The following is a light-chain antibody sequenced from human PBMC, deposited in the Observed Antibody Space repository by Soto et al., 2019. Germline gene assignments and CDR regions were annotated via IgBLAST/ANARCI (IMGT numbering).Light chain of an antibody. Sequence: EIVLTQSPGTLSLSPVERATLSCMASQSVSSSYLAWYQQKPGQAPRLLIDGASNRATGIPARFSGSGSGTDFTLTISSLEPEDFAVYFCQQRSSWPLTFGGGTKVDIK. J-gene: IGKJ4*02. V-gene: IGKV3-11*01. CDR1: QSVSSSY. CDR3: QQRSSWPLT. CDR2: GAS.